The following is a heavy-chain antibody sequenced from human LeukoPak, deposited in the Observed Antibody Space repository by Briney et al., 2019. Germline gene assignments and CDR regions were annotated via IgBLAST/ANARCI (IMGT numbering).Heavy chain of an antibody. Sequence: SETLSLTCTVSGGSVSSNSYYWSWIRQPPGKGLEWIGYIHYSGSTNYNPSPKSRVTISIDTSKNQFSLKLSSVTAADTAVYYCARDFNYYGSGSFWFDPRGQGTLVTVSS. V-gene: IGHV4-61*01. CDR2: IHYSGST. J-gene: IGHJ5*02. CDR3: ARDFNYYGSGSFWFDP. CDR1: GGSVSSNSYY. D-gene: IGHD3-10*01.